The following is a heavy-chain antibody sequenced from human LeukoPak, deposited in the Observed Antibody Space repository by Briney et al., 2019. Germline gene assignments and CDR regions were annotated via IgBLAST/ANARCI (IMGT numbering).Heavy chain of an antibody. CDR2: INWNGGST. D-gene: IGHD4-17*01. CDR1: GFTFDDYG. CDR3: ARGGLTTVTTKLLS. V-gene: IGHV3-20*04. Sequence: GGSLRLSCAASGFTFDDYGMSWVRQAPGKGLEWVSGINWNGGSTGYADSVKGRFTISRDNAKNSLYLQMNSLRAEDTALYYCARGGLTTVTTKLLSWGQGTLVTVSS. J-gene: IGHJ4*02.